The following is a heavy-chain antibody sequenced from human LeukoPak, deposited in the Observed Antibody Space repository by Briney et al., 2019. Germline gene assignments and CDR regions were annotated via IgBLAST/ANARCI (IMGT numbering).Heavy chain of an antibody. Sequence: PGGSLRLSCAASGFSVSNYYMSWVRQPPGKGLEWVSVMYTGGGRYYGDSVKGIFTISRDNSKNTVFLQMNSLRVEDTALYYCTRGQSYCGADCYSDWGQGTLVTVSS. CDR1: GFSVSNYY. CDR3: TRGQSYCGADCYSD. J-gene: IGHJ4*02. D-gene: IGHD2-21*02. CDR2: MYTGGGR. V-gene: IGHV3-66*01.